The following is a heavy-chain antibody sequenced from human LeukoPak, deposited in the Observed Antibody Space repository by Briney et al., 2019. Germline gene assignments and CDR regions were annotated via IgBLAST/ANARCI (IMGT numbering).Heavy chain of an antibody. Sequence: GGSLRLSCSASGFTFSSYAMSWVRQAPGKGLEWVSAISGSGGSTYYADSVKGRFTISRDNSKNTLYLQMNSLRAEDTAVYYCAKDLMRIVGATMHYYYYMDVWGKGTTVTVSS. CDR3: AKDLMRIVGATMHYYYYMDV. D-gene: IGHD1-26*01. CDR1: GFTFSSYA. CDR2: ISGSGGST. V-gene: IGHV3-23*01. J-gene: IGHJ6*03.